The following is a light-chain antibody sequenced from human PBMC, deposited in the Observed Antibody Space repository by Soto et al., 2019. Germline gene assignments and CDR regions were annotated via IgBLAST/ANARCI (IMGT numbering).Light chain of an antibody. CDR3: QQYGNLWT. V-gene: IGKV1-5*03. J-gene: IGKJ1*01. CDR2: KAS. CDR1: QSINNY. Sequence: DIQLTQSPSTLSASVGDRVTISCRASQSINNYLAWYQQKPGKAPKLLIYKASTLESGVPSTFSGSGSGTEFSLTISSLQPDDFATYYCQQYGNLWTFSQGTKVEIK.